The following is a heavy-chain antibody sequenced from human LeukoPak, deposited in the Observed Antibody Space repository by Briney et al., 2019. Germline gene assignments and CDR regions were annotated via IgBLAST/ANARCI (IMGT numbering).Heavy chain of an antibody. CDR3: AKDGASRGDYHRFDS. Sequence: PGRSLRLSCAASGFTFSSYAMHWVRQAPGKGLEWVAVISYDGSNKYYADSVKGRFTISRDNSKNTLYLQMNSLRVEDTAVYYCAKDGASRGDYHRFDSWGQGTLVTVSS. CDR1: GFTFSSYA. V-gene: IGHV3-30-3*02. D-gene: IGHD4-17*01. J-gene: IGHJ5*01. CDR2: ISYDGSNK.